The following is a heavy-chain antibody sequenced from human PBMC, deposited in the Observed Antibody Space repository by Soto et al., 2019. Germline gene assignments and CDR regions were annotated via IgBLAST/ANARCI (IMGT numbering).Heavy chain of an antibody. V-gene: IGHV4-34*01. Sequence: SETLSLTCAVYGGPFSGYYWSWIRQPPGKGLEWIGEINHSGSTNYNPSLKSRVTISVDTSKNQFSLKLSSVTAADTAVYYCARGTRHYYGSGSYYNSNWFDPWGQGTLVTVSS. J-gene: IGHJ5*02. D-gene: IGHD3-10*01. CDR3: ARGTRHYYGSGSYYNSNWFDP. CDR1: GGPFSGYY. CDR2: INHSGST.